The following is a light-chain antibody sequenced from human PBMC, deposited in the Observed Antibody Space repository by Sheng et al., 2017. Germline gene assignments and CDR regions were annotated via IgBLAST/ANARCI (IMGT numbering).Light chain of an antibody. V-gene: IGKV2-30*02. CDR3: MQGTRWPLT. CDR2: KVS. Sequence: DVVMTQSPLSLSVTLGQPASISCRAGQSLVHSDGNIYLNWFHQRPGQSPRRLIYKVSNRDSGVPDRFSGSGSGTHFTLRISRVEAEDVGVYYCMQGTRWPLTFGPGTKVDIK. CDR1: QSLVHSDGNIY. J-gene: IGKJ3*01.